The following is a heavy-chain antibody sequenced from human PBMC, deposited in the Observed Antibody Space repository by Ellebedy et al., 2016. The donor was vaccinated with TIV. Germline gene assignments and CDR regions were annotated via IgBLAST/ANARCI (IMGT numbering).Heavy chain of an antibody. J-gene: IGHJ4*02. CDR1: GFTFSSYT. Sequence: GGSLRLSCAASGFTFSSYTMHWVRQAPGKGLEWVAVISFISYDENNKYYADSVKGRFTISRDNSKNTLYLQMNSLRAEDTAVYYCAREANVREFDYWGQGTLVTVSS. D-gene: IGHD1-26*01. V-gene: IGHV3-30-3*01. CDR2: ISFISYDENNK. CDR3: AREANVREFDY.